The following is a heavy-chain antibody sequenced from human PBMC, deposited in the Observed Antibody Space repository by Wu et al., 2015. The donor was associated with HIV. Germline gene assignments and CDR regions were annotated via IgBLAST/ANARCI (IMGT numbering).Heavy chain of an antibody. CDR1: GDSIRRHN. CDR3: AETRFDY. V-gene: IGHV4-59*04. J-gene: IGHJ4*02. CDR2: IYYSGST. Sequence: RVRPSETLSLVCTVSGDSIRRHNWNWIRQPPGKGLEWLGSIYYSGSTYYNPSLKSRVTISVDMSKNQFSLKLSSVTSADTAVYYCAETRFDYWGQGTLVTVSS.